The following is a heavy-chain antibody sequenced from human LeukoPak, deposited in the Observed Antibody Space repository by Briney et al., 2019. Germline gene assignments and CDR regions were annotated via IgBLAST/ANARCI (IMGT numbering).Heavy chain of an antibody. CDR1: GFTVSSNY. V-gene: IGHV3-66*02. CDR3: ARDLPSKSFDY. J-gene: IGHJ4*02. Sequence: GGSLRLSCAASGFTVSSNYMSWVRQAPGKGREWVSVIYSGGSTYYADSVKGRFTISRDNSKNTLYLQMNSLRAEYTAVYYCARDLPSKSFDYWGQGTLVTVSS. CDR2: IYSGGST.